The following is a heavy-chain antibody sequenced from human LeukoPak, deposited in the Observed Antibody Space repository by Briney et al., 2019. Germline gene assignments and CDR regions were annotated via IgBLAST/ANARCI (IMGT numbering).Heavy chain of an antibody. Sequence: GGSLRLSCTVSGFIFSDSWMAWIRQAPGKGLEWVAIIEKNGSGKNYVDSVKGRFTISRDNAKNSLYLQMSNLRAEDTAVYFCARGGGLDVWGQGATVTVSS. CDR2: IEKNGSGK. J-gene: IGHJ6*02. CDR1: GFIFSDSW. D-gene: IGHD3-16*01. CDR3: ARGGGLDV. V-gene: IGHV3-7*03.